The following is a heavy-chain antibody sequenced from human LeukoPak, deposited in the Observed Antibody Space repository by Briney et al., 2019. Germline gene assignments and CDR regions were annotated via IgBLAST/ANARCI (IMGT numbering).Heavy chain of an antibody. CDR3: ARGGYYDFWSGYCDWFDP. CDR1: GGSFSGYY. J-gene: IGHJ5*02. CDR2: INRSGST. V-gene: IGHV4-34*01. D-gene: IGHD3-3*01. Sequence: SETLSLTCAVYGGSFSGYYWSWIRQPPGKGLEWIGEINRSGSTNYNPSLKSRVTISVDTSKNQFSLKLSSVTAADTAVYYCARGGYYDFWSGYCDWFDPWGQGTLVTVSS.